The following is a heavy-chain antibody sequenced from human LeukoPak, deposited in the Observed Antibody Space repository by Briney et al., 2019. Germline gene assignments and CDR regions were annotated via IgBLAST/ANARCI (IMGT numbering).Heavy chain of an antibody. Sequence: GGSLGLSCAGSGFSFSYYVMHWVRQAPGKGLEWVALIATDGGERYYADSVKGRFTISRDNSKNTLYVQMNSLRPEDTAICYCARARGDSSPASRYFDYWGQGAPVTVSS. J-gene: IGHJ4*02. CDR2: IATDGGER. D-gene: IGHD5-18*01. CDR3: ARARGDSSPASRYFDY. V-gene: IGHV3-30-3*01. CDR1: GFSFSYYV.